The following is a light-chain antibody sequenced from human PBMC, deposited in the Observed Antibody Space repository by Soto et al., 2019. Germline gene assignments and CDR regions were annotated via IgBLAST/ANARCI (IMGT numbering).Light chain of an antibody. J-gene: IGLJ3*02. CDR2: RDS. Sequence: SYELTQPLSVSVALGQTARITCGGNNIGSKNVHWYQQKPGQAPVLVIYRDSNRPSGIPERFSGSNSGNPATLTISRAQAGDEADYYCQVWDSSTVFGGGTKVTVL. CDR1: NIGSKN. V-gene: IGLV3-9*01. CDR3: QVWDSSTV.